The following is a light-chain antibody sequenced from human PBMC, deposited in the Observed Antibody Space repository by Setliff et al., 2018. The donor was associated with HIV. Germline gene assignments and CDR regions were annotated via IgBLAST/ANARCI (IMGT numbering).Light chain of an antibody. Sequence: QSALTQPRSVSGSPGQSATISCTGTSSDVGGYNYVSWYQQYPGKAPKLMIYEVSNRPSGVSNRFSGSKSGNTASLTISGLQAEDEADYYCSSYTSSSTPYVFGIGTKVTVL. CDR3: SSYTSSSTPYV. CDR2: EVS. V-gene: IGLV2-14*01. J-gene: IGLJ1*01. CDR1: SSDVGGYNY.